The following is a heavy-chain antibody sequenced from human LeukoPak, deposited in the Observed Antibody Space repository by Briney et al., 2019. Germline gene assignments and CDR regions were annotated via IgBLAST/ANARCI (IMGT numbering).Heavy chain of an antibody. CDR2: ISGSGGST. CDR3: AKATPPSPNYYGGYLSGMDG. J-gene: IGHJ6*02. V-gene: IGHV3-23*01. CDR1: GFTFSSYA. Sequence: GGSLRLSCAASGFTFSSYAMSWVRQAPGKGLEWASAISGSGGSTYYADSVKGRFIISRDNSKNTLYLQMNSLRAEDTAVYYCAKATPPSPNYYGGYLSGMDGWGQGTTVTVSS. D-gene: IGHD4-17*01.